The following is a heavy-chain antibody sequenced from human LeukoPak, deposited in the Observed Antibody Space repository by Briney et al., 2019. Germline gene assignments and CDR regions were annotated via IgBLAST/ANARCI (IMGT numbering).Heavy chain of an antibody. D-gene: IGHD3-10*01. CDR3: AKGLGGYYYGSGSYYNQDT. Sequence: PGRSLRLSCAASGFTFDDYAMHWVRQAPGKGLEWVSGISWNSGSIGYADSVKGRFTISRDNAKNSLYLQMNSPRAEDTALYYCAKGLGGYYYGSGSYYNQDTWGQGTMVTVSS. CDR1: GFTFDDYA. V-gene: IGHV3-9*01. CDR2: ISWNSGSI. J-gene: IGHJ3*01.